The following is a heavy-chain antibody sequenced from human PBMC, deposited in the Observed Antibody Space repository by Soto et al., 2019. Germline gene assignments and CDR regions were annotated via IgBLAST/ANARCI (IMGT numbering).Heavy chain of an antibody. CDR2: IYYSGST. V-gene: IGHV4-30-4*01. D-gene: IGHD6-13*01. CDR1: GGSISSGDYY. Sequence: QVQLQESGPGLVKPSQTLSLTCTVSGGSISSGDYYWSWIRQPPGKGLEWIGYIYYSGSTYYNPSLKSLVTISVDTSKNQFSLKLSSVTAADTAVYYCARDEVSAAGTFYYGMDVWGQGTTVTVSS. J-gene: IGHJ6*02. CDR3: ARDEVSAAGTFYYGMDV.